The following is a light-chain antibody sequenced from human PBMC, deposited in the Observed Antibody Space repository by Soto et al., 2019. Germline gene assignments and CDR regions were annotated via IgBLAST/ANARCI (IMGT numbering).Light chain of an antibody. Sequence: VLTQPPSVSGAPGQRVTISCTGSSSDIGAGYDVHWYQQLPGTAPKLLIYGNSNRPSGVPDRFSGSKSGTSASLAITGLQAEDEADYYCQSYDSSLSGFYVFGTGTKVTVL. CDR3: QSYDSSLSGFYV. V-gene: IGLV1-40*01. CDR1: SSDIGAGYD. J-gene: IGLJ1*01. CDR2: GNS.